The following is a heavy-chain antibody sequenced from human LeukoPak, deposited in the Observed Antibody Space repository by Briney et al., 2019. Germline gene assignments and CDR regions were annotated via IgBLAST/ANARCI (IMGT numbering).Heavy chain of an antibody. Sequence: SETLSLTCAVSGYSLTNHYWIWIRQPPGKGLEWIGEILHTGSTNYNPSFKSRVTISIDTSKNQFFLTLTSVTAADTAVYYCARGNILTGYCFDFWGQGALVTVSS. CDR2: ILHTGST. J-gene: IGHJ4*02. V-gene: IGHV4-34*01. D-gene: IGHD3-9*01. CDR1: GYSLTNHY. CDR3: ARGNILTGYCFDF.